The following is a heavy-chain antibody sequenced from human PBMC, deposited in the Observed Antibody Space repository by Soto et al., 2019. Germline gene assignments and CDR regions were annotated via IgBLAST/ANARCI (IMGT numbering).Heavy chain of an antibody. CDR2: VSGDNANT. D-gene: IGHD1-26*01. CDR1: GYTFSSHG. V-gene: IGHV1-18*01. Sequence: QVQLVQSGAEVKKPGTSVKVSCTAFGYTFSSHGISWVRQAPGQGLQWIGGVSGDNANTNYAQSLQGRVTMTTDTSTNTGHMELRRRRSYDTAVYYCARALGYWRSGTCQREGFDPWGQGTLVIVSS. CDR3: ARALGYWRSGTCQREGFDP. J-gene: IGHJ5*02.